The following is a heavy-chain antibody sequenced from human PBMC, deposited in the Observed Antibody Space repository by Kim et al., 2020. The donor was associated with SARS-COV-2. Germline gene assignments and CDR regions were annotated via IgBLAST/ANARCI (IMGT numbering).Heavy chain of an antibody. CDR1: GGSISSSSYY. CDR2: IYYSGST. Sequence: SETLSLTCTVSGGSISSSSYYWGWIRQPPGKGLEWIGSIYYSGSTYYNPSLKSRVTISVDTSKNQFSLKLSSVTAADTAVYYCASTPAFSTVGYYYGMDVWGQGTTVTVSS. V-gene: IGHV4-39*01. CDR3: ASTPAFSTVGYYYGMDV. D-gene: IGHD4-17*01. J-gene: IGHJ6*02.